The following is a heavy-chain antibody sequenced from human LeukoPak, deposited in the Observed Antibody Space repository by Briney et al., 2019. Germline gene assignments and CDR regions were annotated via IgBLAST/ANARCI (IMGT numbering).Heavy chain of an antibody. CDR2: INGDGTST. J-gene: IGHJ3*02. V-gene: IGHV3-74*01. CDR3: ARTGSGGDLDI. D-gene: IGHD2-15*01. Sequence: GGSLRLSCAASGFTFSNHWLHWVRQAPGKGLVWVSRINGDGTSTIYADSVKGRFTISRDNAKSTVYLQMNSLRAEDTAVYYCARTGSGGDLDIWGQGTMVIVSS. CDR1: GFTFSNHW.